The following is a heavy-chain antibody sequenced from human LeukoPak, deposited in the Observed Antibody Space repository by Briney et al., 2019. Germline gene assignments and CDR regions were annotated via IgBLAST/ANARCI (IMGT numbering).Heavy chain of an antibody. V-gene: IGHV3-9*01. J-gene: IGHJ4*02. D-gene: IGHD1-26*01. CDR1: GFTFDDYA. Sequence: GGSLRLSCAASGFTFDDYAMHWVRQAPGKGLEWVSGISWNSGSIGYADSVKGRFTISRDNAKNSLYLQMNSLRAEDTALYYYAKDQGTGSYYYFDYWGQGTLVTVSS. CDR2: ISWNSGSI. CDR3: AKDQGTGSYYYFDY.